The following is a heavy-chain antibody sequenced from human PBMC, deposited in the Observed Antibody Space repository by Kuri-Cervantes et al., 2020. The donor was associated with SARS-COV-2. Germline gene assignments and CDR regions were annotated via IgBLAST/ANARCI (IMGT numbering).Heavy chain of an antibody. V-gene: IGHV1-69*13. Sequence: SVKVSCKASEDTFSNYAISWVRQAPGQGLEWMGVIIPLFRTTNYAQRFQGRVTITADESTSTAYMELSSLRSEDTAVYYCARLNDYGGYWGQGNLVT. D-gene: IGHD4-17*01. CDR1: EDTFSNYA. J-gene: IGHJ4*02. CDR2: IIPLFRTT. CDR3: ARLNDYGGY.